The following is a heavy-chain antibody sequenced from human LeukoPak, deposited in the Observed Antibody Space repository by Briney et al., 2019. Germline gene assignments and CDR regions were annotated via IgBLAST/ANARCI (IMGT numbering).Heavy chain of an antibody. CDR2: ISGSGGST. CDR3: AKDVRVGEYYGSGTYFDC. CDR1: EFTFSNYA. J-gene: IGHJ4*02. V-gene: IGHV3-23*01. Sequence: AGGSLRLSCAASEFTFSNYAIGWVRQAPGKGLKWVSLISGSGGSTYYADSVKGRFTISRDNSKNTLYLQMDSLRAEDTAVYYCAKDVRVGEYYGSGTYFDCWGQGTLVTVSS. D-gene: IGHD3-10*01.